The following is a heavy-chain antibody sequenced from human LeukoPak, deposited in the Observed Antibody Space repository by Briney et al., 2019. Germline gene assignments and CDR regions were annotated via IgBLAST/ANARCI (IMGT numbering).Heavy chain of an antibody. CDR1: GGSFSGYY. CDR3: TVGAFLGY. D-gene: IGHD1-26*01. Sequence: SEALSLTCAVYGGSFSGYYWSWIRQPPGKGLEWIGEINHSGSTNYNPSLKSRVTISVDTSKNQLSLKLSSVTAADTAVYYCTVGAFLGYWGQGTLVTVSS. J-gene: IGHJ4*02. CDR2: INHSGST. V-gene: IGHV4-34*01.